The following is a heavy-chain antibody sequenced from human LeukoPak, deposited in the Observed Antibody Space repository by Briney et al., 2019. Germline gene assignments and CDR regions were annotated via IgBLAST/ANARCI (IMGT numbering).Heavy chain of an antibody. CDR2: IYPGDSDT. CDR3: ASDPHCSSTSCRDAFDI. D-gene: IGHD2-2*01. V-gene: IGHV5-51*01. J-gene: IGHJ3*02. Sequence: GESLKISCKGSGYSFTSYWIGWVRQMPGKGLEWMGIIYPGDSDTRYSPSFQGQVTLSADKSISTAYLQWSSLKASDTAMYYCASDPHCSSTSCRDAFDIWGQGTMVTVSS. CDR1: GYSFTSYW.